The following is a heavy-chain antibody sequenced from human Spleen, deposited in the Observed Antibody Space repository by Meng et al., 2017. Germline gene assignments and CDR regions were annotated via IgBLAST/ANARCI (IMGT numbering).Heavy chain of an antibody. CDR2: ISSDGSYV. V-gene: IGHV3-21*01. Sequence: GESLKISCAASGFPFSAYSMKWVRRAPGKGLECVSYISSDGSYVDYADSVKGRFTVSRDNAKKSLFLQMNRLRADDTAVYYCGADYWGQGTLVTVSS. CDR3: GADY. J-gene: IGHJ4*02. CDR1: GFPFSAYS.